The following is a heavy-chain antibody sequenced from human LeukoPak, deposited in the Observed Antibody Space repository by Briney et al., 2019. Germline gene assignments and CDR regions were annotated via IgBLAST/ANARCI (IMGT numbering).Heavy chain of an antibody. D-gene: IGHD6-13*01. CDR3: ARDWSGLAAGLDY. J-gene: IGHJ4*02. CDR1: GFTFNRYW. CDR2: IKQDGSEK. V-gene: IGHV3-7*01. Sequence: GGSLRLSCAASGFTFNRYWMSWVRQAPGKGLEWVANIKQDGSEKYYVDSVKGRFTISRDNAKNSLYLQMNSLRAEDTAVYYCARDWSGLAAGLDYWGQGTLVTVSS.